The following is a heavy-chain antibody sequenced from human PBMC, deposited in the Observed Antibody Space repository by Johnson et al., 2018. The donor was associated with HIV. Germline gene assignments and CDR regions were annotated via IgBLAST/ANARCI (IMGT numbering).Heavy chain of an antibody. CDR1: GFTFSSYA. Sequence: VQLVESGGGLIQPGGSQRLSCAASGFTFSSYAMSWVRQAPGKGLEWVSAISGSGGSTYYADSVKGRFTISRDNSKNTLYLQMNSLRAEDTAVYYCAKDPNPGGDAFDIWGQGTMVTVSS. D-gene: IGHD1-14*01. V-gene: IGHV3-23*04. CDR2: ISGSGGST. CDR3: AKDPNPGGDAFDI. J-gene: IGHJ3*02.